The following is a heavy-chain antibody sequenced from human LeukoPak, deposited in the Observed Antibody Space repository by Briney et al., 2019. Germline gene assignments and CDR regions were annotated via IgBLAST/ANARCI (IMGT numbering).Heavy chain of an antibody. Sequence: SQTLSLICTVSGGSISSGGYYWSWIRQPPGKGLEWIGYIYYSGSTKYNPSLKSRVTISVDTSKNQFSLKMISVTAADTAVYYCARRIPEGEVYSISVHAVAFDIWGQGKMVTVSS. CDR2: IYYSGST. D-gene: IGHD1-26*01. V-gene: IGHV4-61*08. CDR3: ARRIPEGEVYSISVHAVAFDI. J-gene: IGHJ3*02. CDR1: GGSISSGGYY.